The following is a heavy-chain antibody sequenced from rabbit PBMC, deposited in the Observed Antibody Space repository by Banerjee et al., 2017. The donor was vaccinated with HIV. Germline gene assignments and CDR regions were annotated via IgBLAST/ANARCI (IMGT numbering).Heavy chain of an antibody. V-gene: IGHV1S45*01. CDR1: GFSFSNTYY. CDR3: ARARGIYAGYGGDGDDFGL. J-gene: IGHJ6*01. D-gene: IGHD7-1*01. Sequence: QEQLVESGGDLVKPGASLTLTCTASGFSFSNTYYIYWVRQAPGKGLEWIACIYIGSSGTTYYASWAKGRFTISKTSSTTATLQMTSLTATDTATYFCARARGIYAGYGGDGDDFGLWGPGTLVTVS. CDR2: IYIGSSGTT.